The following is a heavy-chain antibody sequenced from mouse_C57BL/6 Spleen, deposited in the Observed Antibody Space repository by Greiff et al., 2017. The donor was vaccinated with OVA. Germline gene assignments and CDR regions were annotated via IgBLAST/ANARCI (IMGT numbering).Heavy chain of an antibody. CDR1: GYTFTSYT. D-gene: IGHD1-1*01. V-gene: IGHV1-4*01. J-gene: IGHJ2*01. CDR3: ARWPTTVVDGPYFDY. CDR2: INPSSGYT. Sequence: VQLVESGAELARPGASVKMSCKASGYTFTSYTMHWVKQRPGQGLEWIGYINPSSGYTKYNQKFKDKATLTADKSSSTAYMQLSSLTSEDSAVYYCARWPTTVVDGPYFDYWGQGTTLTVSS.